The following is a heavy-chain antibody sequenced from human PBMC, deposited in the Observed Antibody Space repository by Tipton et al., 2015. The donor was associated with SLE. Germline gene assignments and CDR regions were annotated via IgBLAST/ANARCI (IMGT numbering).Heavy chain of an antibody. V-gene: IGHV1-69*05. CDR2: IIPILGKA. D-gene: IGHD3-22*01. Sequence: QSGAEVKKPGSSVKVSCKASGGTFSSYAISWVRQAPGQGLEWMGGIIPILGKANYAQKFQGRVTITTDESTSTAYMELSSLRSEDTAVYYCGRGESGRQWLRGCFDYWGQGTLVTVSS. J-gene: IGHJ4*02. CDR3: GRGESGRQWLRGCFDY. CDR1: GGTFSSYA.